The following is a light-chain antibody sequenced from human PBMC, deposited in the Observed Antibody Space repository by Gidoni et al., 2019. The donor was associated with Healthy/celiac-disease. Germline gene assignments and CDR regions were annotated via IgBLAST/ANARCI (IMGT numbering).Light chain of an antibody. CDR1: QSVSSY. CDR3: QQRSNWPPLT. Sequence: EIVLTQSPATLSLSPGERATLSCRASQSVSSYLAWYQQKPGQAPRLLIYDASRFSGSGSGTDFTLTISSLEPEDFAVYYCQQRSNWPPLTFGGXTKVEIK. J-gene: IGKJ4*01. V-gene: IGKV3-11*01. CDR2: DA.